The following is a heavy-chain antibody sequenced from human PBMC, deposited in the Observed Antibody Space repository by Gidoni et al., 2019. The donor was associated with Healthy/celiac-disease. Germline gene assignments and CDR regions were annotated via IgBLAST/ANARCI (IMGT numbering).Heavy chain of an antibody. CDR3: ARELRYFDWLIRSNWFDP. D-gene: IGHD3-9*01. J-gene: IGHJ5*02. CDR2: IYYSGST. V-gene: IGHV4-30-4*01. Sequence: QVQLQESGPGLVKPSQTLSLTCTVSGGSISSGDYYWSWIRQPPGKGLEWIGYIYYSGSTYYNPSLKSRVTISVDTSKNQFSLKLSSVTAADTAVYYCARELRYFDWLIRSNWFDPWGQGTLVTVSS. CDR1: GGSISSGDYY.